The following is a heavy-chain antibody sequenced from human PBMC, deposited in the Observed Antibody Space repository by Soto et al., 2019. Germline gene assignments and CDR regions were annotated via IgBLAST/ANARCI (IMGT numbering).Heavy chain of an antibody. CDR3: ARTLSIASRSDAFDV. J-gene: IGHJ3*01. D-gene: IGHD6-6*01. CDR2: INPSGGGT. V-gene: IGHV1-46*01. CDR1: GYTFTDYY. Sequence: ASVKVSCKASGYTFTDYYIQWVRQAPGQGLEWMGIINPSGGGTIYPQKFQGRVTMTRDTSTSTVYMDLSSLTYDDTAVFYCARTLSIASRSDAFDVWGQGTMVTVSS.